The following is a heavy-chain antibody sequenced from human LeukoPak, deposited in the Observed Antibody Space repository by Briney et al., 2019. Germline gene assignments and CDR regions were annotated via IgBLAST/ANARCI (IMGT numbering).Heavy chain of an antibody. CDR3: AKDLYDSSGYSLFDY. CDR2: IRQDGSTM. V-gene: IGHV3-7*03. J-gene: IGHJ4*02. CDR1: GFTFSSYW. D-gene: IGHD3-22*01. Sequence: TGGSLRLSCAASGFTFSSYWMSWVRQAPGKGLEWVANIRQDGSTMSYVDSVRGRFTISRDNAKNSLYLQMNSLGAEDTAVYYCAKDLYDSSGYSLFDYWGQGTLVTVSS.